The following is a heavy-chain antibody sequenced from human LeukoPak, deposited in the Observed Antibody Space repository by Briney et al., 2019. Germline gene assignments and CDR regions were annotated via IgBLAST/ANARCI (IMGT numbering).Heavy chain of an antibody. Sequence: PSETLSLTCAVYGGSFSGYYWSWIRQPPGKGLEWIGEINHSGSTNYNPSLKSRVTISVDTSKNQFSLKLSSVTAADTAVYYCARRGRSGGSYYYFDYWGQGTLVTVSS. CDR3: ARRGRSGGSYYYFDY. V-gene: IGHV4-34*01. CDR2: INHSGST. J-gene: IGHJ4*02. D-gene: IGHD1-26*01. CDR1: GGSFSGYY.